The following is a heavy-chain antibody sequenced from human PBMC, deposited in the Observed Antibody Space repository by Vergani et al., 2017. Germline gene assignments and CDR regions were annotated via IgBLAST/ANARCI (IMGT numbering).Heavy chain of an antibody. V-gene: IGHV1-24*01. CDR2: FDPEDGET. Sequence: QVQLVQSGAEVKKPGASVKVSCKASGYTFTSYGISWVRQAPGQGLEWMGGFDPEDGETIYAQKFQGRVTMTEDTSTDTAYMELSSLRSEDTAVYYCATEVDTAMVMVYWGQGTLVTVSS. D-gene: IGHD5-18*01. J-gene: IGHJ4*02. CDR3: ATEVDTAMVMVY. CDR1: GYTFTSYG.